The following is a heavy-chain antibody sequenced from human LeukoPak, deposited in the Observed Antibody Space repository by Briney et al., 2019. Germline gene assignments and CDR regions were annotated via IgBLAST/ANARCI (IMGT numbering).Heavy chain of an antibody. Sequence: ASVKVSCKASGYTFTGYYMHWVRQAPGQGLGWMGWINPNSGGTNYAQKFQGRVTMTRDTSISTAYMELSRLRSDDTAVYYCARMSQYDSSGYYYLTHFDYWGQGTLVTVSS. V-gene: IGHV1-2*02. CDR1: GYTFTGYY. CDR3: ARMSQYDSSGYYYLTHFDY. D-gene: IGHD3-22*01. J-gene: IGHJ4*02. CDR2: INPNSGGT.